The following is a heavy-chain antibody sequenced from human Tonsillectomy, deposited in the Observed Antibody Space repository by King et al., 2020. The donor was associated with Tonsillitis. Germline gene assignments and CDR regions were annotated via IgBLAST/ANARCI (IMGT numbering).Heavy chain of an antibody. J-gene: IGHJ3*02. V-gene: IGHV3-21*01. CDR1: GFTFSDYD. CDR3: AKVKGAAYFDTSRGAFDI. D-gene: IGHD3-22*01. Sequence: VQLVESGGDLVKPGGSLRLSCATSGFTFSDYDMNWVRQAPGKGLEWVSSIRSSGRNINYADSVKGRFTISRDNSKKSLHLQMDSLKAEDTAVYYCAKVKGAAYFDTSRGAFDIWGQGTVVTVSS. CDR2: IRSSGRNI.